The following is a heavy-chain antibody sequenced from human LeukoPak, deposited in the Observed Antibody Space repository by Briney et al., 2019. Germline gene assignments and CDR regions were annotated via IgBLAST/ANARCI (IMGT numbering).Heavy chain of an antibody. Sequence: ASVKVSCKASGYTFTDYYMHWVRQAPGQGLDWVGWINPTSGATNYAQKFRGRVTMTRDTYNNTSYMELSRLRADDTAVYYCAREFRTTTWSFDAFDLWGQGTMVTVSS. CDR3: AREFRTTTWSFDAFDL. CDR1: GYTFTDYY. CDR2: INPTSGAT. V-gene: IGHV1-2*02. J-gene: IGHJ3*01. D-gene: IGHD1/OR15-1a*01.